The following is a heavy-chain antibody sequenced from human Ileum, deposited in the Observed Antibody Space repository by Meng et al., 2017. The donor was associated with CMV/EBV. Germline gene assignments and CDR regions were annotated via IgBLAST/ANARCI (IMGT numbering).Heavy chain of an antibody. CDR1: GFTFDDYS. CDR2: INWDGTNT. CDR3: ARDGH. J-gene: IGHJ4*02. V-gene: IGHV3-43*01. Sequence: EVQLVESGGRVVQPGGSLRLSCAASGFTFDDYSMHWVRQRPGKGLEWISIINWDGTNTDYADSVRGRFTISRDNSRNSLYLEMNSLRTEDTAFYFCARDGHWGQGTLVTVSS.